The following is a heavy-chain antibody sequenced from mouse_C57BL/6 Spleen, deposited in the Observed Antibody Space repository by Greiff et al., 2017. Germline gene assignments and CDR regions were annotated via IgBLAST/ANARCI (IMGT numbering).Heavy chain of an antibody. CDR2: IYPGDGDT. CDR1: GYAFSSYW. J-gene: IGHJ1*03. CDR3: GYGSSYGYFDV. Sequence: VQLQQSGAELVKPGASVKISCKASGYAFSSYWMNWVKQRPGKGLEWIGQIYPGDGDTNYNGKFKGKATLTADKSSSTAYMPLSSLTSEDSAVYFCGYGSSYGYFDVWGTGTTVTVSS. D-gene: IGHD1-1*01. V-gene: IGHV1-80*01.